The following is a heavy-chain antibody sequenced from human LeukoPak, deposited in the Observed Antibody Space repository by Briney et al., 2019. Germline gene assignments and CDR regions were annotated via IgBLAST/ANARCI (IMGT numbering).Heavy chain of an antibody. CDR1: GFTFSNYW. V-gene: IGHV3-7*01. D-gene: IGHD1-26*01. CDR3: ARDLSGSYFRLYFDY. Sequence: GGSLRLSCAASGFTFSNYWMSWVRQAPGKGLEWVANIKEDGSAKYYADSVKGRFTISRDNSKDTLYLQMDLLRSDDTAIYYCARDLSGSYFRLYFDYWGQGALVAVSS. CDR2: IKEDGSAK. J-gene: IGHJ4*02.